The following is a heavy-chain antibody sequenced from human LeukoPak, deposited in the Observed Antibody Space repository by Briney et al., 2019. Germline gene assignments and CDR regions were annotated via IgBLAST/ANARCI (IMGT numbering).Heavy chain of an antibody. J-gene: IGHJ4*02. D-gene: IGHD4-17*01. CDR3: ARDPHFDYGDYTFFDY. CDR1: GFTLSSYA. CDR2: ISYDGSNK. V-gene: IGHV3-30*09. Sequence: PGGSLRLSCAASGFTLSSYAIHWVRQAPGKGLEWVAVISYDGSNKYHADSVKGRFAISRDNSKNTLYLQMNSLRAEDTAVYYCARDPHFDYGDYTFFDYWGQGTLVTVSS.